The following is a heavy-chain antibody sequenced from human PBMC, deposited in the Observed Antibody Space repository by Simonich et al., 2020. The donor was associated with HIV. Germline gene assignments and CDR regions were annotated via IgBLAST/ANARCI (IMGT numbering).Heavy chain of an antibody. CDR3: ARIGPDYYRGYYYMDV. CDR1: GGPFSGYY. D-gene: IGHD3-10*01. V-gene: IGHV4-34*01. J-gene: IGHJ6*03. CDR2: INQSEST. Sequence: QVQLQQWGAGRLKPSETLSLTCAVYGGPFSGYYWSWIRQPPGKGLEWIGEINQSESTNDNPALKSRVSISADTSKKQFALKLSSVTAADTAVYYCARIGPDYYRGYYYMDVWGKGTTVTVSS.